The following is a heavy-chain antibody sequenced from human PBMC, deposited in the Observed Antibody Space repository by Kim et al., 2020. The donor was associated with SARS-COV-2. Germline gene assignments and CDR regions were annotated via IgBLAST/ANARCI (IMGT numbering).Heavy chain of an antibody. Sequence: GGSLRLSCAASGFTFSSYGMHWVRQAPGKGLEWVAVIWYDGSNKYYADSVKGRFTISRDNSKNTLYLQMNSLRAEDTAVYYCARGIQLWPPNKEDAFDIWGQGTMVTVSS. CDR1: GFTFSSYG. CDR3: ARGIQLWPPNKEDAFDI. J-gene: IGHJ3*02. CDR2: IWYDGSNK. D-gene: IGHD5-18*01. V-gene: IGHV3-33*01.